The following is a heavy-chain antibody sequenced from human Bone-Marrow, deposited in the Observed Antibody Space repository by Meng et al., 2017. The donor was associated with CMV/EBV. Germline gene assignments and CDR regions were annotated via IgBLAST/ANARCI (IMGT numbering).Heavy chain of an antibody. CDR3: ASIWPDY. V-gene: IGHV1-18*04. D-gene: IGHD3-10*01. CDR1: GYTFTGYY. CDR2: ISAYNGNT. J-gene: IGHJ4*02. Sequence: ASVKVSCKASGYTFTGYYIHWVRQALGQGLEWMGWISAYNGNTNYAQKLQGRVTMTTDTSTSTAYMELRSLRSDDTAVYYCASIWPDYWGQGTLVTGSS.